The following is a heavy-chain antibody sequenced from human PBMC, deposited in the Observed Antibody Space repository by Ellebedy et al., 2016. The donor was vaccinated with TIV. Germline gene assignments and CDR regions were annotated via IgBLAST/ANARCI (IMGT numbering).Heavy chain of an antibody. CDR2: INPTAGST. CDR3: ARAPSVDPHMDV. Sequence: AASVKVSCKASGYTFTSYYMHWVRQAPGQGLEWMGIINPTAGSTSSAQKFQGRVTMTSDTSTRTVYMALSSLRSEDTAVYYCARAPSVDPHMDVWGQGTTVTVSS. V-gene: IGHV1-46*01. CDR1: GYTFTSYY. D-gene: IGHD6-19*01. J-gene: IGHJ6*02.